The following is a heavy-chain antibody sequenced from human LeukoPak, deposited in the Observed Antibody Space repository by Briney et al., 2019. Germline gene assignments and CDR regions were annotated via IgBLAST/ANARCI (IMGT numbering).Heavy chain of an antibody. Sequence: GGSLRLSCAASGFTFSSYGMHWVRQAPGKGLEWVAVISYDGSNKYYADSVKGRFTISRDNSKNTLYLQMNSLRAEDTAVYYCAKDFKRMATTIDYWGQGTLVTVSS. J-gene: IGHJ4*02. D-gene: IGHD5-24*01. V-gene: IGHV3-30*18. CDR3: AKDFKRMATTIDY. CDR2: ISYDGSNK. CDR1: GFTFSSYG.